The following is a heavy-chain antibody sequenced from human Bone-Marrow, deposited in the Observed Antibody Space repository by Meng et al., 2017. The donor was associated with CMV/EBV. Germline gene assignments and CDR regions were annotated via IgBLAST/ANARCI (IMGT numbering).Heavy chain of an antibody. J-gene: IGHJ6*02. D-gene: IGHD2-2*02. CDR1: GGSISSYY. CDR2: IYYSGST. V-gene: IGHV4-59*01. CDR3: ARDAVVPAAITQSADYYYYGMDV. Sequence: GSLRLSCTVSGGSISSYYWSWIRQPPGKGLEWIGYIYYSGSTNYNPSLKSRVTISVDTSKNQFSLKLSSVTAADTAVYYCARDAVVPAAITQSADYYYYGMDVWGQGTTVTVYS.